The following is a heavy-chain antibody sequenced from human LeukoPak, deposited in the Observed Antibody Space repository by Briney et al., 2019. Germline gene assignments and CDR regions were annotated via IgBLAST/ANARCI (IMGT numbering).Heavy chain of an antibody. J-gene: IGHJ3*02. Sequence: SETLSLTCIVTGGSIGDYYWSWIRQAPGRGLEWLAYMHYSGIQNYNPSLKSRATVSIATSINPFSLRVDSVTAADTAVYYCARHGGSAFYFHHQRAFDIWGQGTVVTVSS. V-gene: IGHV4-59*08. CDR1: GGSIGDYY. D-gene: IGHD3-10*01. CDR2: MHYSGIQ. CDR3: ARHGGSAFYFHHQRAFDI.